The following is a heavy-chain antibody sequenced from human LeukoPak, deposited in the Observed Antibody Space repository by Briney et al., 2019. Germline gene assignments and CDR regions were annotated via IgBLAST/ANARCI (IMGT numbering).Heavy chain of an antibody. Sequence: ASVKVSCKASGYTFTSYYMHWVRQAPGQGLEWMGIINPSGGSTSYAQKFQGRVTMTRDMSTSTVYMELCSLRSEDTAVYYCARDRSGWYFLVDWGQGTLVTVSS. J-gene: IGHJ4*02. D-gene: IGHD6-19*01. V-gene: IGHV1-46*01. CDR3: ARDRSGWYFLVD. CDR2: INPSGGST. CDR1: GYTFTSYY.